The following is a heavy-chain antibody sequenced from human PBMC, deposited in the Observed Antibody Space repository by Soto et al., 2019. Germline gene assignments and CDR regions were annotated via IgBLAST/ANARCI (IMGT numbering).Heavy chain of an antibody. CDR3: ARGEGDSYYYYMDV. V-gene: IGHV4-59*01. Sequence: SETLSLTCTVSGGSISSYYWSWIRQPPGKGLEWIGYIYYSGSTNYNPSLKSRVTISVDTSKNQFSLKLSSVTAADTAVYYCARGEGDSYYYYMDVWGKGTTVTVSS. J-gene: IGHJ6*03. D-gene: IGHD3-16*01. CDR2: IYYSGST. CDR1: GGSISSYY.